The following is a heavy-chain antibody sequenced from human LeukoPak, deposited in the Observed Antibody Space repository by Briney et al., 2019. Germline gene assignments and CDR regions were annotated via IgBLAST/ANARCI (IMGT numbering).Heavy chain of an antibody. D-gene: IGHD6-19*01. CDR1: GGSISSYY. V-gene: IGHV4-59*01. CDR3: ARALTRSGRRYLDP. CDR2: IYYSVST. Sequence: SETLSLTCTVSGGSISSYYWSWIRQPPGKGLEWIGYIYYSVSTNYNPSLKSRVTISVDTSKNQFSLKLSSVTAADTAVYYCARALTRSGRRYLDPWGQGTLVTVSS. J-gene: IGHJ5*02.